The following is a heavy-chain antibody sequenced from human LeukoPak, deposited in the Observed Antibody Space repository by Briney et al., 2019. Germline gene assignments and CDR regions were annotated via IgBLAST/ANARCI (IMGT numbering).Heavy chain of an antibody. V-gene: IGHV4-4*07. CDR1: GGSISSYY. J-gene: IGHJ2*01. CDR3: ARDHLTTYYDFWSGYYPDYWYFDL. CDR2: IYTSGST. Sequence: SETLSLTCTVSGGSISSYYWSWIRQPAGKGLEWIGRIYTSGSTNYNPSLKSRVTMSVDTSKNQFSLKLSSVTAADTAVYYCARDHLTTYYDFWSGYYPDYWYFDLWGRGTLVTVSS. D-gene: IGHD3-3*01.